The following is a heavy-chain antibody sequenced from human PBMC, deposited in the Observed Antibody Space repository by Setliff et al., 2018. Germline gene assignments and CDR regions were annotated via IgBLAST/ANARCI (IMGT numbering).Heavy chain of an antibody. V-gene: IGHV4-59*02. CDR1: GGAVSGDY. CDR3: ARDRGSNNSPEDFDY. J-gene: IGHJ4*02. D-gene: IGHD1-1*01. CDR2: INYSGST. Sequence: PSETLSLTCSVSGGAVSGDYWTWIRQPPGKGLEYIGYINYSGSTNYNPSLKSRVTISGDTSKNQVSLRLSSVTAADTAVYYCARDRGSNNSPEDFDYWGLGTLVTVSS.